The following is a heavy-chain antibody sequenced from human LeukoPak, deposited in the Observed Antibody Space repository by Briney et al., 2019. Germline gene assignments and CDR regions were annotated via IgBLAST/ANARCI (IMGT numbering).Heavy chain of an antibody. Sequence: SETLSLTCTVSGDSISSKNYYCRWIRQPPGKGLEWIGSIYYSGSAYYNPSLKSRVTISVDTSKNQYSLKLGSVTAADTAVYYCARLGGSYYADFDYWGQGTLATVSS. CDR1: GDSISSKNYY. V-gene: IGHV4-39*01. D-gene: IGHD1-26*01. CDR3: ARLGGSYYADFDY. J-gene: IGHJ4*01. CDR2: IYYSGSA.